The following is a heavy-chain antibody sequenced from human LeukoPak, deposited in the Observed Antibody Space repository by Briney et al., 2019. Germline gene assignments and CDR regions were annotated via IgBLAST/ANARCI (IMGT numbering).Heavy chain of an antibody. V-gene: IGHV3-9*01. CDR1: GFTFDDYA. D-gene: IGHD6-6*01. CDR2: ISWNSGSI. CDR3: AKDQRGSSYYYYYGMDV. Sequence: GGSLRLSCAASGFTFDDYAMHWVRQAPGKGLEWVSGISWNSGSIGYADSVKGRFTISRDNAKNSLYLQMNSLRAEDTALYYCAKDQRGSSYYYYYGMDVWGQGTTVTVSS. J-gene: IGHJ6*02.